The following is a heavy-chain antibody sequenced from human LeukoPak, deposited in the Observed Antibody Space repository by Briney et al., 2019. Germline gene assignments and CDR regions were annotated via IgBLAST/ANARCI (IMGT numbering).Heavy chain of an antibody. D-gene: IGHD1-1*01. CDR2: ISSSSTI. V-gene: IGHV3-48*01. Sequence: GGSLRLSCAASGSTFSSYSMNWVRQAPGKGLEWVSYISSSSTIYYADSVKGRFTISRDNAKNSLYLQMNSLRAEDTAVYYCAREYINWFDPWGQGTLVTVSS. J-gene: IGHJ5*02. CDR1: GSTFSSYS. CDR3: AREYINWFDP.